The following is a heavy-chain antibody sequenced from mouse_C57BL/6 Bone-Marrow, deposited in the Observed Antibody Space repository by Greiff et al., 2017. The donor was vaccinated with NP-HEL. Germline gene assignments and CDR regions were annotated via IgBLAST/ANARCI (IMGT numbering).Heavy chain of an antibody. CDR1: GYTFTSYG. Sequence: VQLQESGAELARPGASVKLSCKASGYTFTSYGISWVKQRTGQGLEWIGEIYPRSGNTYYNEKFKGKATLTADKSSSTAYMELRSLTSEASAVYFCARDRGYAMDYWGQGTSVTVSS. CDR3: ARDRGYAMDY. CDR2: IYPRSGNT. V-gene: IGHV1-81*01. D-gene: IGHD2-14*01. J-gene: IGHJ4*01.